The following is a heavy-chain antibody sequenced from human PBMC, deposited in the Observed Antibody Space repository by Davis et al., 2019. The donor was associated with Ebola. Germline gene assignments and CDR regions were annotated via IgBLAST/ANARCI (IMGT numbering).Heavy chain of an antibody. CDR2: INSDGSST. CDR1: GFTFSSYW. J-gene: IGHJ6*02. Sequence: GESLKISCAAPGFTFSSYWMHWVRQAPGKGLVWVSRINSDGSSTSYADSVKGRFTISRDNAKNSLYTQMNSLRAEDTAVYYCARDSPFYGMDVWGQGTTVTVSS. V-gene: IGHV3-74*01. CDR3: ARDSPFYGMDV.